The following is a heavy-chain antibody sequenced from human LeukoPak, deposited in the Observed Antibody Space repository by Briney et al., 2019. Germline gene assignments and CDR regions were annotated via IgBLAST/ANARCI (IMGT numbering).Heavy chain of an antibody. J-gene: IGHJ5*02. CDR1: GFNVSNNY. CDR3: ARDRAANQDWVEFDP. D-gene: IGHD3/OR15-3a*01. CDR2: IRDSGEA. Sequence: PGGSLRLSCAASGFNVSNNYMSWVRQAPGRGLEWVGLIRDSGEAFYADFARGRFAISRDESEYTLYLQMNSLRVEDTAVYFCARDRAANQDWVEFDPWGQGTPVIVSS. V-gene: IGHV3-66*03.